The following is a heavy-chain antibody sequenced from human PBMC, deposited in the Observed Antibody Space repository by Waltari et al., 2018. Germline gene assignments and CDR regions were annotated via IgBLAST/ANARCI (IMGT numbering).Heavy chain of an antibody. D-gene: IGHD2-2*01. V-gene: IGHV3-7*01. J-gene: IGHJ4*02. Sequence: VLLVESGGGLVQTGGCLRLSCAAFGISLSGCWSSWVRLGPGKGMEWVAKKKQDGSERYYADSVKGRTTISRDNDKKSLSLQMNSLRVEDTAVYYCATHCSSTNSYCDWGQGTLVTVSS. CDR2: KKQDGSER. CDR1: GISLSGCW. CDR3: ATHCSSTNSYCD.